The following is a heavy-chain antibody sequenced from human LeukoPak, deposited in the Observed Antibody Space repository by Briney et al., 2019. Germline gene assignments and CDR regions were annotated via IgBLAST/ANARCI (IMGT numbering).Heavy chain of an antibody. J-gene: IGHJ2*01. CDR2: ISGSGGST. CDR3: ASPSIAAAGQDWYFDL. CDR1: GFTFSNYA. V-gene: IGHV3-23*01. D-gene: IGHD6-13*01. Sequence: GGSLRLSCAASGFTFSNYAMSWVRQAPGKGLEWVSAISGSGGSTYYADSVKGRFTISRDNSKNTLYLQMNSLRAEDTAVYYCASPSIAAAGQDWYFDLWGRGTLVTVSS.